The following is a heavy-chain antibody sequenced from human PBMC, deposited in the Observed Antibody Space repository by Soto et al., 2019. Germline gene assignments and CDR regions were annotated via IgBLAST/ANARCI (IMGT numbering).Heavy chain of an antibody. J-gene: IGHJ4*02. Sequence: QVQLVQSGAEVKNPGASVKVSCKASGYTFTNYYIHWVRQAPGQGLEWMAIINPSGGSTNYAQKFQGGVTLARDTFTSTVYMELSSLRSEDTAIYYCARGLAAGDYWGQGTLVTVSS. CDR3: ARGLAAGDY. D-gene: IGHD6-13*01. CDR1: GYTFTNYY. V-gene: IGHV1-46*01. CDR2: INPSGGST.